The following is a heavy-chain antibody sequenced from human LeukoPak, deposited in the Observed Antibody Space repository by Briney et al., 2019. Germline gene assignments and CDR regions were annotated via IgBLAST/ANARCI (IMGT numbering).Heavy chain of an antibody. CDR1: GGTFSSYG. J-gene: IGHJ4*02. V-gene: IGHV3-33*01. CDR2: IWYDGSNK. Sequence: SCKASGGTFSSYGMHWVRQAPGKGLEWVALIWYDGSNKYYADSVKGRFTISRDNSKNTLYLQMNSLRAEDTAVYYCARDRGYSYAHPLDYWGQGTLVTVSS. CDR3: ARDRGYSYAHPLDY. D-gene: IGHD5-18*01.